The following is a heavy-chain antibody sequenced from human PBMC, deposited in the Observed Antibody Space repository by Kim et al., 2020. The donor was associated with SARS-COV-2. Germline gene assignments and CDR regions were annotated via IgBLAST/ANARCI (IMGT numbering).Heavy chain of an antibody. Sequence: GGSLRLSCAASGFTFSSYAMSWVRQAPGKGLEWVSAISGSGGSTYYADSVKGRFTISRDNSKNTLYLQMNSLRAEDTAVYYCAKDLGYYDSSGYWRSGYYYYYGMDVWGQGTTVTVSS. V-gene: IGHV3-23*01. CDR1: GFTFSSYA. D-gene: IGHD3-22*01. J-gene: IGHJ6*02. CDR2: ISGSGGST. CDR3: AKDLGYYDSSGYWRSGYYYYYGMDV.